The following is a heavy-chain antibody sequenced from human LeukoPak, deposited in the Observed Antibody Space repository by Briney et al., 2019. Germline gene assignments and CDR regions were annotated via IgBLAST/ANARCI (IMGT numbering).Heavy chain of an antibody. CDR1: GGTFSSYA. J-gene: IGHJ5*02. D-gene: IGHD3-10*01. V-gene: IGHV1-69*06. CDR2: IIPIFGTA. Sequence: SVKVSCKASGGTFSSYAISWVRQAPGQGLEWMGGIIPIFGTANYAQKFQGRVTITANKSTSTAYMELSSLRSEDTAVYYCARFPRNSDYGSGWFDPWGQGTLVTVSS. CDR3: ARFPRNSDYGSGWFDP.